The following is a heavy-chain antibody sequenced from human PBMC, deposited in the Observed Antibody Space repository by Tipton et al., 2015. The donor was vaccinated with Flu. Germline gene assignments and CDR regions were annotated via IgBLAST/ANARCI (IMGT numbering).Heavy chain of an antibody. CDR3: ARVLGNSHSYGMDV. Sequence: TLSLTCTVSGGSISSDYWSWIRQPPGKGLEWIGSILYSGIPKNNPSLKSRVTLSGDTSKNQFFLQLRSVTAADTAVYYCARVLGNSHSYGMDVWGQGTTVTVSS. J-gene: IGHJ6*02. D-gene: IGHD1-1*01. V-gene: IGHV4-59*01. CDR1: GGSISSDY. CDR2: ILYSGIP.